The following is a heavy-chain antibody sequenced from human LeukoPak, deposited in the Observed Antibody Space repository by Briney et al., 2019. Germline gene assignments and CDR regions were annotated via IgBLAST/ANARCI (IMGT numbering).Heavy chain of an antibody. CDR1: GYSFTNYW. J-gene: IGHJ6*02. V-gene: IGHV5-51*01. Sequence: GESLKISCKGAGYSFTNYWIGWVRQMPGKGLEWMGIIYPGDSDTRYSPSFQGQVTISADKSISTAYLQWSSLKASDTAMYYCARPMSAGYSSHYGMDVWGQGTTVTVSS. D-gene: IGHD6-13*01. CDR3: ARPMSAGYSSHYGMDV. CDR2: IYPGDSDT.